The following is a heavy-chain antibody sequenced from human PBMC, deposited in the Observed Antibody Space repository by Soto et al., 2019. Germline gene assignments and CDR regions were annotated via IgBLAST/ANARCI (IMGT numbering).Heavy chain of an antibody. CDR3: ARSSSSSGGGYYYYGMDV. D-gene: IGHD6-6*01. J-gene: IGHJ6*02. Sequence: QVQLVQSGAEVKKPGSSVKVSCKASGGTFSRYAISWVRQAPGQGLEWMEGIIPIFGTANYAQKFQGRVTITADKSTSTAYMELSSLRSEDTAVYYCARSSSSSGGGYYYYGMDVWGQGTTVTVSS. CDR2: IIPIFGTA. V-gene: IGHV1-69*06. CDR1: GGTFSRYA.